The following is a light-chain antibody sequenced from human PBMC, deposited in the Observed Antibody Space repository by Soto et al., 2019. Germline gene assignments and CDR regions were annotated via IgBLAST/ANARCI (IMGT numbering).Light chain of an antibody. V-gene: IGLV1-47*01. CDR1: SSNIGSNY. J-gene: IGLJ1*01. CDR3: AAWDDSLNGYV. Sequence: QSVLTQPPSASGTPGQRGTISCSGSSSNIGSNYVYWYQQLPGTAPKLLIYRNNQRPSGVPDRFSGSKSGTSASLAISGRQSEDEADYYCAAWDDSLNGYVFGTGTKVTVL. CDR2: RNN.